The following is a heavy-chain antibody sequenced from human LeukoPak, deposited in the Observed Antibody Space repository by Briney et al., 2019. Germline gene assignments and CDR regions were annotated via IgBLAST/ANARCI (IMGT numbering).Heavy chain of an antibody. CDR2: ITGSGGST. Sequence: GGSLRLSCAASGFTFSNYAMTWVRQAQGKGLQWVSAITGSGGSTYYADSVKGRFTISRDNAKNSLYLQMNSLRAEDTAVYYCARDPYYDFWSDYGTEAFDIWGQGTMVTASS. J-gene: IGHJ3*02. CDR1: GFTFSNYA. CDR3: ARDPYYDFWSDYGTEAFDI. V-gene: IGHV3-23*01. D-gene: IGHD3-3*01.